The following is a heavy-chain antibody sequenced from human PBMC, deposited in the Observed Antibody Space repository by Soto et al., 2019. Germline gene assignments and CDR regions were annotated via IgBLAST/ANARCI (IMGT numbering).Heavy chain of an antibody. Sequence: VSCKASGFTFTSSAMQWVRQARGQRLEWIGWIVVGNGNTNYAQKLQERVTMTTDTSTSTAYMELRSLRSDDTAVYYCARRWYCSSTSCYPDYWGQGTLVTVSS. D-gene: IGHD2-2*01. CDR3: ARRWYCSSTSCYPDY. J-gene: IGHJ4*02. V-gene: IGHV1-58*02. CDR2: IVVGNGNT. CDR1: GFTFTSSA.